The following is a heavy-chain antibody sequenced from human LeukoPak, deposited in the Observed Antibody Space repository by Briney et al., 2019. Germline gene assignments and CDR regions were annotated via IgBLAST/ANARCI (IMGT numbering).Heavy chain of an antibody. V-gene: IGHV3-23*01. CDR1: GFTFSSYA. J-gene: IGHJ4*02. CDR2: ISGSGGST. Sequence: GGSLRLSCAASGFTFSSYAMSWVRQAPGKGLEWVSAISGSGGSTYYADSVKGRFTISRDNSKNTLYLQMNSLRAEDPAVYYCAKDPYYYDSSGYYWGQGTLVTVSS. D-gene: IGHD3-22*01. CDR3: AKDPYYYDSSGYY.